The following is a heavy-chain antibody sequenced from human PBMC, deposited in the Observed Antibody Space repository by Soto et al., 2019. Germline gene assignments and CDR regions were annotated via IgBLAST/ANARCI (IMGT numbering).Heavy chain of an antibody. Sequence: QVQLVESGGGLVKPGGSLRLSCAASGFTFTDYYMSWIRQAPGKGLEWVSYIDSSATTIYYADSVRGRFTVARDNANNSLYLQMNSLRADDRAVYSCARHRRLVPGEDSWGQGTLVTGAS. CDR3: ARHRRLVPGEDS. D-gene: IGHD3-9*01. J-gene: IGHJ1*01. V-gene: IGHV3-11*01. CDR1: GFTFTDYY. CDR2: IDSSATTI.